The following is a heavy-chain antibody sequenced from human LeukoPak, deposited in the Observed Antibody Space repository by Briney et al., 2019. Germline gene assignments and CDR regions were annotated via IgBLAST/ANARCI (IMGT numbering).Heavy chain of an antibody. Sequence: PSETLSLTCTVSGGSISSSSYYWGWIRQPPGKGLEWIGSIYYSGSTYYNPSLKSRVTISLDTSKNQFSLKLTSVTAADTAVYFCARGAYGDSGGYFDYWGQGALVTVSS. CDR3: ARGAYGDSGGYFDY. CDR2: IYYSGST. CDR1: GGSISSSSYY. D-gene: IGHD4-17*01. J-gene: IGHJ4*02. V-gene: IGHV4-39*07.